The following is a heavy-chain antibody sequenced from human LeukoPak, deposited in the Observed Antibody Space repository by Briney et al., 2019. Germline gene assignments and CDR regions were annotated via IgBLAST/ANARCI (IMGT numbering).Heavy chain of an antibody. CDR1: GFTFSSYS. CDR2: ISSSSSSI. Sequence: GGSLRLSCAASGFTFSSYSMNWVRQAPGKGLEWVSLISSSSSSIFYADSVKGRFTISRDNAKNSLYLQMNSLRAEDTAVYYCARAVLYYYYGMDVWGQGTTVTVSS. CDR3: ARAVLYYYYGMDV. J-gene: IGHJ6*02. V-gene: IGHV3-21*01.